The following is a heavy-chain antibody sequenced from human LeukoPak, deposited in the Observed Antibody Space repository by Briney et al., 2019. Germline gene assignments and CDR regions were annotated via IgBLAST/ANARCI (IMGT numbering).Heavy chain of an antibody. CDR3: ARGPGNYDSSGYYGEWFDP. CDR1: GGSFSGYY. D-gene: IGHD3-22*01. Sequence: SETLSLTCAVYGGSFSGYYWSWIRQPPGKGLEWIGEINHSGSTNYNPSLKGRVTISVDTSKNQFSLKLSSVTAADTAVYYCARGPGNYDSSGYYGEWFDPWGQGTLVTVSS. CDR2: INHSGST. V-gene: IGHV4-34*01. J-gene: IGHJ5*02.